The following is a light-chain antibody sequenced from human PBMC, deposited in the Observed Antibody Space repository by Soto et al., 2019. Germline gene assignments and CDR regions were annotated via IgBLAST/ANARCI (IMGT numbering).Light chain of an antibody. CDR2: EVN. CDR3: SSYTSSSTLLDD. J-gene: IGLJ1*01. Sequence: SVVSPPATVSGYLAEAATVSYNGTSSYVGGYKYVSWYQQHPGKAPKLMIYEVNNRPSGVSNRFSGSKSGNTASLTISGLQAEDEADYYCSSYTSSSTLLDDFGTGTKV. CDR1: SSYVGGYKY. V-gene: IGLV2-14*01.